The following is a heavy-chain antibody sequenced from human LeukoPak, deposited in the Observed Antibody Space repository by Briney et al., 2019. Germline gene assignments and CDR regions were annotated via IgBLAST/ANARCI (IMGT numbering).Heavy chain of an antibody. CDR3: AKGMNHYDSSPYYGWSYYFDF. J-gene: IGHJ4*02. CDR1: KFTFSYYG. V-gene: IGHV3-30*18. Sequence: GGSLRLSCVVSKFTFSYYGMHWVRQAPGKGLEWVAVISFDGNYKYYADSVNGRFTISRDTSKNTLYLQMNSLRAEDSAVYYCAKGMNHYDSSPYYGWSYYFDFWGQGTLVTVSS. CDR2: ISFDGNYK. D-gene: IGHD3-22*01.